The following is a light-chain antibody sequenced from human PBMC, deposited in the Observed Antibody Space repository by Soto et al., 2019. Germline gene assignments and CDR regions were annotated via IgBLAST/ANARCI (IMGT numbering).Light chain of an antibody. Sequence: ERATLSCRASQSVSSSYLAWYHQTPGQAPRLLIYDASNRATGIPARFSGSGSGTDFPLTISRLEREAFAVYYCQQRSNWRWMFGPAPMVDIK. CDR2: DAS. V-gene: IGKV3D-20*02. J-gene: IGKJ1*01. CDR1: QSVSSSY. CDR3: QQRSNWRWM.